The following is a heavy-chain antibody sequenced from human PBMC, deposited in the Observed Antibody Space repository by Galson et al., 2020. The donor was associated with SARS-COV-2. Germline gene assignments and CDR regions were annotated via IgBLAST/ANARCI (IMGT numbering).Heavy chain of an antibody. J-gene: IGHJ4*02. V-gene: IGHV3-30-3*01. Sequence: GESLKISCAASGFTFSSYAMHWVRQAPGKGLEWVAVISYDGSNKYYADSVKGRFTISRDNSKNTLYLQMNSLRAEDTAVYYCARGYGGGYSGYDFEGGQGTLVTVSS. D-gene: IGHD5-12*01. CDR3: ARGYGGGYSGYDFE. CDR1: GFTFSSYA. CDR2: ISYDGSNK.